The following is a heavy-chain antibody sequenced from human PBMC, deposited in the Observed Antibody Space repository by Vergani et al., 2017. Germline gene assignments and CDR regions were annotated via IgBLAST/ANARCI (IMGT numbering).Heavy chain of an antibody. D-gene: IGHD3-10*01. CDR3: ARDEGGGEGGFDY. V-gene: IGHV4-59*13. J-gene: IGHJ4*02. CDR2: IYYSGST. Sequence: QVQLQESGPGLVKPSETLSLPCTVPGGPISSYYWSWIRQPPGKGLEWIGYIYYSGSTNYNPSLKSRVTISVDTSKNQFSLKLSSVTAADTAVYYCARDEGGGEGGFDYWGQGTLVTVSS. CDR1: GGPISSYY.